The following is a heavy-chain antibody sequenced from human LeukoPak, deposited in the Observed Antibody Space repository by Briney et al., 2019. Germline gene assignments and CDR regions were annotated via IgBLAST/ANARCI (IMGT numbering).Heavy chain of an antibody. J-gene: IGHJ4*02. CDR2: IYSGGST. V-gene: IGHV3-53*04. CDR3: ARGSRSGSYPY. CDR1: GFTVSSNY. D-gene: IGHD3-10*01. Sequence: QSGGSLRLSCAASGFTVSSNYMSWVRQAPGKGLEWVSAIYSGGSTYYADSVKGRFTISRHNSKNTLYLQMNSLRAEDTAVYYCARGSRSGSYPYWGQGTLVTVSS.